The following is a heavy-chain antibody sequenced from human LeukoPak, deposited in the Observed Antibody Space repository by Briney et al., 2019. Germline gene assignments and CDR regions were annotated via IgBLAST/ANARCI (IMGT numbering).Heavy chain of an antibody. Sequence: GGSLRLSCAASGFTFSTYAIHWVRQAPGKGLEWVTVIWFDGSEQYYADSVKGRFIISRDNSKSTSNLQLNSLRAEDTAVYYCAREGDSRWGELSPWGQGTLVTVSS. CDR3: AREGDSRWGELSP. J-gene: IGHJ1*01. CDR2: IWFDGSEQ. CDR1: GFTFSTYA. D-gene: IGHD3-16*02. V-gene: IGHV3-33*01.